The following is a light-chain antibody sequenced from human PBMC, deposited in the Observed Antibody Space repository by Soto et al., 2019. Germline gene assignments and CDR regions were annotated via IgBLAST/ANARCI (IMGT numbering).Light chain of an antibody. J-gene: IGKJ1*01. CDR1: QSVSSN. CDR3: QQYNNWPPWT. Sequence: EIVMTQSPATLSVSPVERATLSCRASQSVSSNLAWYQQKPGQAPRLLIYGASTRATGIPARFSGSGSGTEFTLTISSLQSEDFAVHYCQQYNNWPPWTFGQGTKVDIK. CDR2: GAS. V-gene: IGKV3D-15*01.